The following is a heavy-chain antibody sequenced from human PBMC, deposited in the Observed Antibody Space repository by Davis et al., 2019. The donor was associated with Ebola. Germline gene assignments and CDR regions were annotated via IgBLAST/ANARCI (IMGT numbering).Heavy chain of an antibody. D-gene: IGHD6-19*01. J-gene: IGHJ4*02. CDR3: ARRRGSSWLHFDY. Sequence: ASVKVSCKASGYTFTGYYMHWVRQAPGQGLEWMGWINPNSGGTNYAQKFQGRVTMTRDTSTSTVYMELSSLRSEDTAVYYCARRRGSSWLHFDYWGQGTLVTVSS. CDR1: GYTFTGYY. CDR2: INPNSGGT. V-gene: IGHV1-2*02.